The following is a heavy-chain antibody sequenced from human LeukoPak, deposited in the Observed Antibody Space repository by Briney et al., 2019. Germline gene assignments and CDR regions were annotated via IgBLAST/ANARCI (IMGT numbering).Heavy chain of an antibody. D-gene: IGHD3-3*01. V-gene: IGHV3-48*03. J-gene: IGHJ6*02. Sequence: GGSLRLSCAASGFTFNNYEMNWVRQAPGKGLECVSYISSSGITIYYADSVKGRFTISRDNAKNSLYLQMNSLRAEVTAVYFCARGGFWSGYYNYYGMDVWGRGTTVTVSS. CDR2: ISSSGITI. CDR3: ARGGFWSGYYNYYGMDV. CDR1: GFTFNNYE.